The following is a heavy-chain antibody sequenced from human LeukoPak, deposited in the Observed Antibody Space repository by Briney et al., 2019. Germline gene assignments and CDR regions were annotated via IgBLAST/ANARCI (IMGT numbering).Heavy chain of an antibody. Sequence: ASLKVSCKASGYTFTTYAMHWVRQAPGQRLEWMVWISTYSDNRRYSPKFQGTVTITTDTSASTAYMELSSLRSEDTAVYYCARDRSSFSYAFDIWGQGTMVTVSS. CDR3: ARDRSSFSYAFDI. CDR2: ISTYSDNR. CDR1: GYTFTTYA. V-gene: IGHV1-3*04. D-gene: IGHD6-6*01. J-gene: IGHJ3*02.